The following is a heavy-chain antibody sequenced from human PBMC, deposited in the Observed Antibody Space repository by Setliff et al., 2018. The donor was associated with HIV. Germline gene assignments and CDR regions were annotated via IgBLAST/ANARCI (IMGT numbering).Heavy chain of an antibody. CDR3: ARDMMYHYDRSGSFGDFGP. V-gene: IGHV4-39*07. D-gene: IGHD3-22*01. Sequence: SETLSLTCTVSGGSISSSSYYWGWIRQPPGKGLEWIGSIYYSGSTYYNPSVKSRVTISVDTSTNQFSLKLSSVTAADTSVYYCARDMMYHYDRSGSFGDFGPWGQGTQVTVSS. CDR2: IYYSGST. CDR1: GGSISSSSYY. J-gene: IGHJ5*02.